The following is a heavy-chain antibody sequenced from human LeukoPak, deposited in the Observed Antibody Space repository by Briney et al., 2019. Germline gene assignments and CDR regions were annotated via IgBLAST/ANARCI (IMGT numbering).Heavy chain of an antibody. D-gene: IGHD6-6*01. Sequence: GESLKISCKGSGYRFSNYWIGWVRQMPGKGLEWMGIIYPGNSDTRYSPSFRGQVTISADKSISTAYLQWSSLKASDTAMYYCASQYSGSDFDYWGQGTLVTVSS. CDR3: ASQYSGSDFDY. CDR1: GYRFSNYW. CDR2: IYPGNSDT. J-gene: IGHJ4*02. V-gene: IGHV5-51*01.